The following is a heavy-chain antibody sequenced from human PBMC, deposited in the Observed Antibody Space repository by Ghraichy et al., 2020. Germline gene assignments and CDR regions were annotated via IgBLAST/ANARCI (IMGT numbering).Heavy chain of an antibody. Sequence: GGSLRLSCAASGFTFSSYGMHWVRQAPGKGLEWVAAIWSDGSKKDYADSVKGRFTISRDNSKNTLYLQMNSLRAEDTAVYYCARAGVGATNYFDLWGRGTLVTVSS. J-gene: IGHJ2*01. V-gene: IGHV3-33*01. D-gene: IGHD1-26*01. CDR2: IWSDGSKK. CDR1: GFTFSSYG. CDR3: ARAGVGATNYFDL.